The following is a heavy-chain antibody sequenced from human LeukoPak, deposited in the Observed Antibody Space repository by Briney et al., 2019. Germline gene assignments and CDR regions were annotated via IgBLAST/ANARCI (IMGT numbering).Heavy chain of an antibody. CDR1: GYTFTSYA. CDR3: ARDRSSSWYYFEY. V-gene: IGHV1-18*01. D-gene: IGHD6-13*01. J-gene: IGHJ4*02. Sequence: VAPVKVSCKASGYTFTSYAFSWVRQAPGHGLEWMGWISAYNGNTKYAQKFQGRVTMTTDTSTSTAYMEVRSLRSDDTAVYYCARDRSSSWYYFEYWGQGALVTVSS. CDR2: ISAYNGNT.